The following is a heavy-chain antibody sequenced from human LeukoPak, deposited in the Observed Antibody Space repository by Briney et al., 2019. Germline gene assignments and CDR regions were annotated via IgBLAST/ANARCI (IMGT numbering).Heavy chain of an antibody. CDR3: ARGHQLPAYGMDV. J-gene: IGHJ6*02. V-gene: IGHV1-18*01. D-gene: IGHD2-2*01. CDR2: ISAYNGNT. Sequence: ASVKVSCKASGYTFTSYGISWLRQPPDQGLEWMEWISAYNGNTNYAQKLQGRVTMTTDTSTSTAYMELRSLRSDDTAVYYCARGHQLPAYGMDVWGQGTTVTVSS. CDR1: GYTFTSYG.